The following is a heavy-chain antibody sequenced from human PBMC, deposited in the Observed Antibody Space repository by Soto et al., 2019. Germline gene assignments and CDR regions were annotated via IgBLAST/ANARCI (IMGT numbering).Heavy chain of an antibody. CDR1: VFAFSSYG. Sequence: GGSLRLSCAASVFAFSSYGMHWVRQAPGRGLEWVAVISYDGSNIYYADSVKGRFTISRDNSKNTLFLQMNGLRAEDTAVYYCARPGRNFWSGRYYFDYWGQGTLVTVSS. CDR3: ARPGRNFWSGRYYFDY. J-gene: IGHJ4*02. CDR2: ISYDGSNI. D-gene: IGHD3-3*01. V-gene: IGHV3-30*03.